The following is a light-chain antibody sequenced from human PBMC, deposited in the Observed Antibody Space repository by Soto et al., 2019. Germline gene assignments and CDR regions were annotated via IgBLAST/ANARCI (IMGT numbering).Light chain of an antibody. CDR1: ESISNW. CDR2: KAS. CDR3: QQYDTYWT. J-gene: IGKJ1*01. Sequence: DIQMTQSPSTLSASVGDRVIITCRASESISNWLAWYQQKPGKAPNLLIYKASSLKSGVPLRFSGSGSGTEFTLTINSLQPDDFATYYCQQYDTYWTFGRGTKVDIK. V-gene: IGKV1-5*03.